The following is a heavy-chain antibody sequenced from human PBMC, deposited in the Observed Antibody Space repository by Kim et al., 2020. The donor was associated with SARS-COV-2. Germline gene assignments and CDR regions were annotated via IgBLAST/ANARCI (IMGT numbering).Heavy chain of an antibody. CDR3: ARDLGASPSIWFGVNPSGGMDV. CDR2: INPNSGGT. V-gene: IGHV1-2*02. J-gene: IGHJ6*02. CDR1: GYTFTGYY. D-gene: IGHD3-10*01. Sequence: ASVKVSCKASGYTFTGYYMHWVRQAPGQGLEWMGWINPNSGGTNYAQKFQGRVTMTRDTSISTAYMELSRLRSDDTAVYYCARDLGASPSIWFGVNPSGGMDVWGQGTTVTVSS.